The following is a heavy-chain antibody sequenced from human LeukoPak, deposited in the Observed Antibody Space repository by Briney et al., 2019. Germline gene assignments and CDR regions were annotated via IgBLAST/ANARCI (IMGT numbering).Heavy chain of an antibody. CDR1: GFTSSNYW. CDR2: ISSSGSTI. V-gene: IGHV3-48*04. D-gene: IGHD6-19*01. Sequence: GGSLRLSCAASGFTSSNYWMHWVGQAPGEGLEWVSYISSSGSTIYYADSVKGRFTISRDNAKNSLYLQMDSLRAEDTAVYYCARVKGSGWYAVDYWGQGTLVTVSS. J-gene: IGHJ4*02. CDR3: ARVKGSGWYAVDY.